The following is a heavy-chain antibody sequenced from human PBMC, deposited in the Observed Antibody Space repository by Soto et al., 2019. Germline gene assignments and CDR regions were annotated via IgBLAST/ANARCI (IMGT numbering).Heavy chain of an antibody. CDR3: AKELGRYCSGGGCYYFDY. J-gene: IGHJ4*02. CDR2: ISYDGSNK. V-gene: IGHV3-30*18. D-gene: IGHD2-15*01. CDR1: GFTFPYG. Sequence: PGGSLRLSCAASGFTFPYGMHWVRQAPGKGLEWVAVISYDGSNKYCADSVKGRFTISRDNSKNTLFLQMNSLTAEDTAVYYCAKELGRYCSGGGCYYFDYWGQGTLVTVSS.